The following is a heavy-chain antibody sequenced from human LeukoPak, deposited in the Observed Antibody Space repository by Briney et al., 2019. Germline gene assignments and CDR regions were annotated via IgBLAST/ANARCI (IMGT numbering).Heavy chain of an antibody. J-gene: IGHJ6*03. Sequence: TSETLSLTCTVSGGSISSSSYYWSWIRQPPGKGLEWIGEINHSGSTNYNPSLKSRVTISVDTSKNQFSLKLSSVTAADTAVYYCARGYGDFWSGYYYYYYYMDVWGKGTTVTVSS. CDR1: GGSISSSSYY. CDR2: INHSGST. V-gene: IGHV4-39*07. CDR3: ARGYGDFWSGYYYYYYYMDV. D-gene: IGHD3-3*01.